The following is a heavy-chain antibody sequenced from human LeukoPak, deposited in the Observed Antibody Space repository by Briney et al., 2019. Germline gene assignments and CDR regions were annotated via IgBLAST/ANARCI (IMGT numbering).Heavy chain of an antibody. Sequence: SETLSLTCTVSGGSVSSGSYYWSWIRQPLGKGLEWIGYIYYSGSTNYNPSLKSRVTISVDTSKNQFSLKLSFATAADTAGYYCTRVTRYGRSSTSHYYYYYGMDVWGKGTTVTVSS. CDR2: IYYSGST. V-gene: IGHV4-61*01. CDR1: GGSVSSGSYY. J-gene: IGHJ6*04. D-gene: IGHD2-2*01. CDR3: TRVTRYGRSSTSHYYYYYGMDV.